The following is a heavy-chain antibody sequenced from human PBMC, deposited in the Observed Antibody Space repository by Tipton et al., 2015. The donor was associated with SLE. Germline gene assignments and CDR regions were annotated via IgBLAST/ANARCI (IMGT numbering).Heavy chain of an antibody. Sequence: TLSLTCAVYGGSISSSSYYWSWIRQPPGKGLEWIGYIYYSGSTNYNPSLKSRVTISVDTSKNQFSLKLSSVTAADTAVYYCARPGEYYYGSGSYYFDYWGQGTLVTVSS. CDR3: ARPGEYYYGSGSYYFDY. CDR1: GGSISSSSYY. J-gene: IGHJ4*02. CDR2: IYYSGST. D-gene: IGHD3-10*01. V-gene: IGHV4-61*05.